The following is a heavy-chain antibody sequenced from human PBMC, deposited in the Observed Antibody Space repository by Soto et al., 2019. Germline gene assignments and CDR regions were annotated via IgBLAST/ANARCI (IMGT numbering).Heavy chain of an antibody. D-gene: IGHD3-9*01. V-gene: IGHV1-18*01. CDR3: ASGRGYDILTGYYPYFDS. CDR1: GGTFSSYA. Sequence: ASVKVSCKASGGTFSSYAISWVRQAPGQGLEWMGWINTYNGNTNHAQKLQGRVTMTTDTSTSTAYMELRNLRAEDTALYYCASGRGYDILTGYYPYFDSWGQGALVTVSS. J-gene: IGHJ4*02. CDR2: INTYNGNT.